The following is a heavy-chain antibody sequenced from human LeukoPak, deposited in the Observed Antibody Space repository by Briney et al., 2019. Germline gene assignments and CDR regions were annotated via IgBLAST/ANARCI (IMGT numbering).Heavy chain of an antibody. J-gene: IGHJ5*02. D-gene: IGHD2-15*01. CDR1: GFTFSRYR. CDR2: ISADGSVT. Sequence: GGSLRLSCADSGFTFSRYRMHWVRQTPGKGLVWVSCISADGSVTRYADSVKGRFTISRGNTKSTLYLQMHSLRAEDTAVYYCATADGDGSRMGFDPWGQGTLVTVSS. CDR3: ATADGDGSRMGFDP. V-gene: IGHV3-74*01.